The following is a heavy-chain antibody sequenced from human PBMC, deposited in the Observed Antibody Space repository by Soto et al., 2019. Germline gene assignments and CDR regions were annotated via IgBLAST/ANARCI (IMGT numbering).Heavy chain of an antibody. D-gene: IGHD6-13*01. V-gene: IGHV1-3*01. CDR2: SNEGSGNT. CDR3: GRDDRTISGAGTLDY. CDR1: GYSFKNYA. J-gene: IGHJ4*02. Sequence: QVQLVQSGPEVKRPGASVRISCRTAGYSFKNYAIHWVRQATGKKLEWMGWSNEGSGNTRYSHKFQGSLPFARYTSGSTSYFDLRSLTSEDTAVYFCGRDDRTISGAGTLDYWGPGTLVTVSS.